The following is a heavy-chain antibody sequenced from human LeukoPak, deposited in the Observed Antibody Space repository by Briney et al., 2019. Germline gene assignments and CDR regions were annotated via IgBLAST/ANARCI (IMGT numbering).Heavy chain of an antibody. Sequence: SETLSLTCAVSGGSISSSNWWSWVRQPPGKGLEWIGEIYHSGSTNYNPSLESRVTISVDKSKNQFSLKLSSVTAADTAVYYRARALQGELDYWGQGTLVTVSS. CDR2: IYHSGST. CDR1: GGSISSSNW. J-gene: IGHJ4*02. CDR3: ARALQGELDY. V-gene: IGHV4-4*02. D-gene: IGHD2-21*01.